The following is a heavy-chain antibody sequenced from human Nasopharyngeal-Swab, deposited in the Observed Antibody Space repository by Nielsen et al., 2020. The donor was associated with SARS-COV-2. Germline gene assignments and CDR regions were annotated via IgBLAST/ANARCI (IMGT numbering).Heavy chain of an antibody. CDR3: AKEEGLWFGELLSGMDV. D-gene: IGHD3-10*01. Sequence: ETLSLTCAASGFTFSSYAMSWVRQAPGKGLEWVSAISGSGGSTYYADSVKGRFTISRDNSKNTLYLQMNSLRAEDTAVYYCAKEEGLWFGELLSGMDVWGQGTTVTVSS. CDR2: ISGSGGST. CDR1: GFTFSSYA. V-gene: IGHV3-23*01. J-gene: IGHJ6*02.